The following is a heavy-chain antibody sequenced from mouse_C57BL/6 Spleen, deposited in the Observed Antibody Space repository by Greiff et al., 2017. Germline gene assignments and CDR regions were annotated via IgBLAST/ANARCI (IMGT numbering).Heavy chain of an antibody. D-gene: IGHD2-5*01. CDR2: IYPSDSET. CDR3: ASDYSNTPSYWYVDV. CDR1: GYTFTSYW. Sequence: QVQLQQPGAELVRPGSSVKLSCKASGYTFTSYWMDWVKQRPGQGLEWIGNIYPSDSETHYNQKFKDKATLTVDKSSSTAYMQLSSLTSEDSAVYYCASDYSNTPSYWYVDVWGTGTTVTVSS. V-gene: IGHV1-61*01. J-gene: IGHJ1*03.